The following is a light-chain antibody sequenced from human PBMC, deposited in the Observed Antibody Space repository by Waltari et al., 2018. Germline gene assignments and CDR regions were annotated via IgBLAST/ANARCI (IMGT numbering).Light chain of an antibody. V-gene: IGLV2-14*01. CDR1: SSDVGGYNY. J-gene: IGLJ1*01. CDR2: EVS. Sequence: QSALTQPASVSGSPGQSITISCTGTSSDVGGYNYVSWYQQHPGKAPKLMIYEVSNRPAGVSNRFSGSKSGNTASLTISGLQADDEADYYCCSFTSSSTYVFGSGTTVTVL. CDR3: CSFTSSSTYV.